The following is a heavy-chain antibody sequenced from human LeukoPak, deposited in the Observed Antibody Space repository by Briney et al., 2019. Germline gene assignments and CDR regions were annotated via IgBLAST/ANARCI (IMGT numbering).Heavy chain of an antibody. J-gene: IGHJ5*02. CDR2: IYDSGST. Sequence: GSLRLSCAASGFTFSSAWMNWVRQAPGKGLEWIGSIYDSGSTYYNPSLKSRVTISVDTSKNQFSLKLNSVTAADTAVYYCARHYGPWGQGTLVTVSS. CDR3: ARHYGP. V-gene: IGHV4-39*01. D-gene: IGHD3-10*01. CDR1: GFTFSSAW.